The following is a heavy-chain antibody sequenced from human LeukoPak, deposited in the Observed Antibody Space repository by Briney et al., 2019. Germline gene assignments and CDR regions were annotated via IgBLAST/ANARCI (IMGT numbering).Heavy chain of an antibody. CDR2: INHSGST. CDR1: GGSFSGYY. D-gene: IGHD3-10*01. J-gene: IGHJ4*02. CDR3: ARRDYYYGSGSSDY. Sequence: SETLSLTCAVYGGSFSGYYWSWIRQPPGKGLEWIGEINHSGSTNYNPSLKSRVTISVDTSKNQFSLKLSSVTAADTAVYYCARRDYYYGSGSSDYWGQGTLVTVSS. V-gene: IGHV4-34*01.